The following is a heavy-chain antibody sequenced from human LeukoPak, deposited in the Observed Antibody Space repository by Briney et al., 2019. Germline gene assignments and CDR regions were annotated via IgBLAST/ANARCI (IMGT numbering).Heavy chain of an antibody. CDR1: GFTFNNYA. V-gene: IGHV3-23*01. J-gene: IGHJ4*02. Sequence: PGGSLRLSCAASGFTFNNYAMSWVRQAPGKGLRWVSGISGSGGRTYYADSVKGRFTISRDNSKNTLYLQMNSLRAEDTAVYYCAKAMIWDSYYFDYWGQGTLVTVSS. D-gene: IGHD3/OR15-3a*01. CDR3: AKAMIWDSYYFDY. CDR2: ISGSGGRT.